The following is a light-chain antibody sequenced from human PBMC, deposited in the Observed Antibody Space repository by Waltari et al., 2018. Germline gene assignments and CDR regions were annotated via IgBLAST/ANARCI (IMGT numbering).Light chain of an antibody. Sequence: DIVLTQSPGTLSLSPGERATLSCRASQSVNSNYLAWYQQKPGQAPRLLIYGASSRATGIPDRFSGSGSGTDFIFTISRLEPEDFAVYYCQQYGSSPPYTFGQGTKLEIK. CDR2: GAS. J-gene: IGKJ2*01. CDR3: QQYGSSPPYT. CDR1: QSVNSNY. V-gene: IGKV3-20*01.